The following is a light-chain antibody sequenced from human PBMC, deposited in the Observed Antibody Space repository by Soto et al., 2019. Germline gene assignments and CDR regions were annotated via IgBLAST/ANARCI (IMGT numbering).Light chain of an antibody. CDR3: QSHDSSLSAYV. V-gene: IGLV1-40*01. CDR2: GNS. J-gene: IGLJ1*01. CDR1: SSNIGAGYD. Sequence: QSVLTQLPSVSGAPGQRVTISCTGCSSNIGAGYDVHWYQQLPGTGPKLLISGNSNRPSGVPDRFSGSRSGTSASLAITGLQAEDEADYYCQSHDSSLSAYVFGTGTKVTVL.